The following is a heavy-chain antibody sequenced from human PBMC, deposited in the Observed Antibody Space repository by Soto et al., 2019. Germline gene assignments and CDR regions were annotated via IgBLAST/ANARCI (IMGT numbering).Heavy chain of an antibody. V-gene: IGHV3-23*01. CDR1: GFTFSSYA. J-gene: IGHJ4*02. CDR2: ISGSGGNT. Sequence: EVQLLESGGGLVQPGGSLRVSCTASGFTFSSYAMSWVRQAPGKGLEWVSAISGSGGNTYYADSVKGRFTISRDNSKNTLYLQMNSLRAEDTAVYYCAKSITARPFDYWGQGALVTVSS. CDR3: AKSITARPFDY. D-gene: IGHD6-6*01.